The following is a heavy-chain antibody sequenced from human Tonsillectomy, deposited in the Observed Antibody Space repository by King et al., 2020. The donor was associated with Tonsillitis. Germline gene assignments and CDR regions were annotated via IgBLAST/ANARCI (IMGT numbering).Heavy chain of an antibody. Sequence: VQLVESGAEVKKPGESLTISCKGSEYSFINYWIGWVRQVPGKGLEWMGIFYPGDSDTAYNPSFQGQVTFSADKSINTAYLQWSSLRASDSALYYCARQRGYYDKSGLRSYFDYWGQGTLVTVSS. J-gene: IGHJ4*02. CDR3: ARQRGYYDKSGLRSYFDY. D-gene: IGHD3-22*01. CDR1: EYSFINYW. V-gene: IGHV5-51*01. CDR2: FYPGDSDT.